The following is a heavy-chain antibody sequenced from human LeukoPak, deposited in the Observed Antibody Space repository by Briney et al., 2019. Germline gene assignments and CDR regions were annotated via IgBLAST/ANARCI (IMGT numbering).Heavy chain of an antibody. D-gene: IGHD4-17*01. CDR1: GFTFNNYG. J-gene: IGHJ4*02. Sequence: GGSLRLSCAASGFTFNNYGMHWVRQAPGKWLECVALISNDGSKKYYAGSAKGRFTISRDNSRNTVFLEMNSLRGDDTAVYFCASDWGRGDSKYLDFWGQGILVTVSS. V-gene: IGHV3-30*03. CDR3: ASDWGRGDSKYLDF. CDR2: ISNDGSKK.